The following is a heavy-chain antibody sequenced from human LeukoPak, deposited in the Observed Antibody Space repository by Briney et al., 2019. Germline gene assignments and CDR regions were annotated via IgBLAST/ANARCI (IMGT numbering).Heavy chain of an antibody. V-gene: IGHV1-69*13. J-gene: IGHJ3*02. CDR2: IIPIFGTA. D-gene: IGHD3-22*01. CDR1: GGTFSSYA. Sequence: ASVKVSCKASGGTFSSYAISWVRQAPGQGLEWMGGIIPIFGTANYAQKFQGRVTITADESTSTAYMELSSLRSEDTAVYYCALKTYYYDSSGYYEDAFDIWGQGTMVTVSS. CDR3: ALKTYYYDSSGYYEDAFDI.